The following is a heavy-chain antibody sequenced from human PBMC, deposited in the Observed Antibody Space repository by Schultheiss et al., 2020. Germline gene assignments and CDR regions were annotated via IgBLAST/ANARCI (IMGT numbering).Heavy chain of an antibody. D-gene: IGHD3-3*01. CDR2: IYYSGST. Sequence: SETLSLTCTVSGVSISSYYWSWIRQPPGKRLEWIGYIYYSGSTNYNPSLKSRVTISVDTSKNQFSLKLSSVTAADTAVYYCARIGGYDFWSGYPTYDAFDIWGQETMVTVSS. CDR1: GVSISSYY. CDR3: ARIGGYDFWSGYPTYDAFDI. J-gene: IGHJ3*02. V-gene: IGHV4-59*01.